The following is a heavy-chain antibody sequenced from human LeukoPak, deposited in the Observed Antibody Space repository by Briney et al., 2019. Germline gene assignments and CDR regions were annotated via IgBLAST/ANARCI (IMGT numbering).Heavy chain of an antibody. CDR1: GGSINSGDYY. J-gene: IGHJ4*02. CDR3: AFHHYESSGPVRYFDY. D-gene: IGHD3-22*01. Sequence: SETLSLTCTVSGGSINSGDYYWSWIRQPPGKGLEWIGYIYYSGSTYYNPSLKSRVTISVDTSKNQFSLKLSSVTAADTAVYYCAFHHYESSGPVRYFDYWGQGTLVTVSS. V-gene: IGHV4-30-4*02. CDR2: IYYSGST.